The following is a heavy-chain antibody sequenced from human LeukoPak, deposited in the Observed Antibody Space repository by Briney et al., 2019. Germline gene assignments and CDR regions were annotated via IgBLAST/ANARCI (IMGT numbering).Heavy chain of an antibody. D-gene: IGHD3-3*01. V-gene: IGHV4-59*01. Sequence: SETLPLTCTVSGGSISSYYWSWIRQPPGKRLEWIGHIYYSGSTNYNPSLKSRVTISVDTSKNQFSLKLSSVTAADTAVYYCASRSSIWSGYQDTLYYFDSWGQGTLVTVSS. CDR2: IYYSGST. CDR3: ASRSSIWSGYQDTLYYFDS. J-gene: IGHJ4*02. CDR1: GGSISSYY.